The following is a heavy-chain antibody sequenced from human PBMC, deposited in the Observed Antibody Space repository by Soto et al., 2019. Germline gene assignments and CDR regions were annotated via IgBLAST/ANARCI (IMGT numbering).Heavy chain of an antibody. V-gene: IGHV1-69*13. Sequence: SVKVSCKASGGTFSSYAISWVRQAPGQGLEWMGGIIPIFGTANYAQKFQGRVTITADESTSTAYMELSSLRSEDTAVYYCATDVGYDILTGYASDYYYYGMDVWGQGTTVTVSS. CDR1: GGTFSSYA. CDR3: ATDVGYDILTGYASDYYYYGMDV. J-gene: IGHJ6*02. CDR2: IIPIFGTA. D-gene: IGHD3-9*01.